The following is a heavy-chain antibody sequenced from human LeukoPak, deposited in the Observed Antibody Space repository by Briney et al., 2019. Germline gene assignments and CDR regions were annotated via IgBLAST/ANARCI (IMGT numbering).Heavy chain of an antibody. CDR3: ARPERVMVRGPTPPCYYMDV. CDR2: IIPIFGTA. CDR1: GGTFSSYA. V-gene: IGHV1-69*05. J-gene: IGHJ6*03. D-gene: IGHD3-10*01. Sequence: GASVKVSCKASGGTFSSYAISWVRQAPGQGLEWMGGIIPIFGTANYAQKFQGRVTITTDESTSTAYMELSSLRSEDTAVYYCARPERVMVRGPTPPCYYMDVWGKGTTVTVSS.